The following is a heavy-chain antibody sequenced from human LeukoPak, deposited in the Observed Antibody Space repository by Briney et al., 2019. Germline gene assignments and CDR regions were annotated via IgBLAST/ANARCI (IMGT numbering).Heavy chain of an antibody. CDR2: ISTSSNYI. J-gene: IGHJ4*02. CDR3: AREWNDWPFWVGFDY. D-gene: IGHD1-1*01. V-gene: IGHV3-21*01. Sequence: GGSLRLSCAASGFTFSSYSIDWVRQAPGKGLEWVSSISTSSNYIYYADSVKGRFTISRDNAKNSLYLQMNSLRAEDTAIYYCAREWNDWPFWVGFDYWGQGTLVTVSS. CDR1: GFTFSSYS.